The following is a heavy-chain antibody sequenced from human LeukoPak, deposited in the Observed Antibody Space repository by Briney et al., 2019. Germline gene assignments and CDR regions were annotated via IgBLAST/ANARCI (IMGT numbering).Heavy chain of an antibody. J-gene: IGHJ6*02. CDR3: ARDVITIFGVVIGDYHYGMDV. V-gene: IGHV1-69*04. Sequence: SVKVSCKASGGTFSSYAISWVRQAPGQGLEWMGRIIPILGIANYAQKFQGRVMITADKSTSTAYMELSSLRSEGTAVYYCARDVITIFGVVIGDYHYGMDVWGQGTTVTVSS. CDR1: GGTFSSYA. CDR2: IIPILGIA. D-gene: IGHD3-3*01.